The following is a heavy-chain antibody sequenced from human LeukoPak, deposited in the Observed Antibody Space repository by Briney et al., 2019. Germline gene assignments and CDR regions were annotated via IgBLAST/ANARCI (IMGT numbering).Heavy chain of an antibody. CDR2: INSDGSST. D-gene: IGHD3-10*01. J-gene: IGHJ4*02. CDR3: AQGHLWFGELLEGY. Sequence: PLGSLRLSCAASGFTFSSYWMHWVRQAPGKGLVWVSRINSDGSSTSYADSVKGRFTISRDNAKNTLYLQMNSLRAEDTAVYYCAQGHLWFGELLEGYWGQGTLVTVSS. V-gene: IGHV3-74*01. CDR1: GFTFSSYW.